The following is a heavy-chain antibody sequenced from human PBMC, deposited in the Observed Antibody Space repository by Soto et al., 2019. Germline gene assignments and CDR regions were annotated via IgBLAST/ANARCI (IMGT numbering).Heavy chain of an antibody. D-gene: IGHD2-21*01. CDR1: GFTFTADS. V-gene: IGHV3-48*02. CDR3: ARELGWRRGAFDF. J-gene: IGHJ4*02. CDR2: ISSSSDTI. Sequence: GGSLRLSCTTSGFTFTADSMNWVRQAPGRGRGWLSYISSSSDTIFYADSVKGRFTISRDSANSSLYLQLTSLRDDDTALYFCARELGWRRGAFDFWGQGTPVTVSS.